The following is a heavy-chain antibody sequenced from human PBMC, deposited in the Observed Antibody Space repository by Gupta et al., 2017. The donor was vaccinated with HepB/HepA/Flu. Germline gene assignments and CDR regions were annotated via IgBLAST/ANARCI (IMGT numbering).Heavy chain of an antibody. CDR2: IRKKVNSYTT. V-gene: IGHV3-72*01. D-gene: IGHD6-19*01. Sequence: EVQLVESGGGLVQPGGSLRLSCAASGFTFSDHYMDWVRQAPGKGLEWVGRIRKKVNSYTTEYATSVKGRFTISRDDAKNSLYLQMNSLKTEDTAVYYCARESLGSAWYFDYWGQGTLVTVSS. CDR3: ARESLGSAWYFDY. J-gene: IGHJ4*02. CDR1: GFTFSDHY.